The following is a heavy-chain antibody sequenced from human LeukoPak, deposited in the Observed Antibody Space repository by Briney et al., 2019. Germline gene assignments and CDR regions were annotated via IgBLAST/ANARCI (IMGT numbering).Heavy chain of an antibody. CDR2: INPNSGGT. D-gene: IGHD3-9*01. Sequence: GASVKVSCKASGYTFTGYYMHWVRQAPGQGLEWMGWINPNSGGTNYAQKFQGRVTMTRDTSISTAYMELSRLRSDDTAVYYCARGGVLRYFDWFPRFDIWGQGTMVTVSS. CDR1: GYTFTGYY. CDR3: ARGGVLRYFDWFPRFDI. V-gene: IGHV1-2*02. J-gene: IGHJ3*02.